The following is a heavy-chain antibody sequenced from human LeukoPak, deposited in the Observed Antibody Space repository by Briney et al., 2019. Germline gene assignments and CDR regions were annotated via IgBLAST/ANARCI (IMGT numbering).Heavy chain of an antibody. CDR2: IYYSGST. D-gene: IGHD6-19*01. CDR3: ARDLPGIAVASGWFDP. J-gene: IGHJ5*02. Sequence: SETLSLTCTVSGGSISSSSYYWGWIRQPPGKGLEWIGSIYYSGSTYYNPSLKSRVTISVDTSKNQFSLKLSSVTAADTAVYYCARDLPGIAVASGWFDPWGQGTLVTVSS. V-gene: IGHV4-39*07. CDR1: GGSISSSSYY.